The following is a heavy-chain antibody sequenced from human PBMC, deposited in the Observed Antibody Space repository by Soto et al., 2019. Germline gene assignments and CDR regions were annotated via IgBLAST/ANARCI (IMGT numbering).Heavy chain of an antibody. CDR1: GGSISSSSYY. D-gene: IGHD6-19*01. J-gene: IGHJ4*01. V-gene: IGHV4-39*01. Sequence: QLQLQESGPGLVKPSETLSLTCTVSGGSISSSSYYWGWIRQPPGKGLEWIGSVYYSWSTYYNPSLKSRVTITLDTYKNHSSMKLRSMTAPDTAVYYCARHEAPSGWYFDFWGQGTLVTVSS. CDR3: ARHEAPSGWYFDF. CDR2: VYYSWST.